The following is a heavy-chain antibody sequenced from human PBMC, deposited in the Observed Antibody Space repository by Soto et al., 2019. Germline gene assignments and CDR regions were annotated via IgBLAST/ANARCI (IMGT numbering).Heavy chain of an antibody. CDR2: ITTSSSYR. D-gene: IGHD2-15*01. J-gene: IGHJ4*02. Sequence: GSLRLSCAASGFTFSTYSMNWVRQAPGKGLEWVSDITTSSSYRFYADSVKGRFTISRDDAKNSLYLQMNSLRVEDTGVDYCARDLGVALATLTLDYWGQGTLVTVSS. V-gene: IGHV3-21*01. CDR3: ARDLGVALATLTLDY. CDR1: GFTFSTYS.